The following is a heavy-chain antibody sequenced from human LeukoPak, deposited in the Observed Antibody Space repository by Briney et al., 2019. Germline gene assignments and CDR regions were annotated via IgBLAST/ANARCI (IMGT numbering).Heavy chain of an antibody. D-gene: IGHD3-16*01. CDR2: SRNKANSYTT. Sequence: PGGSLRLSCAASGLTFSDYYMDWARQAPGKGLEGVGRSRNKANSYTTEYAASVKGRFTISRDASKNSLYLQMNSLKTEDTAVHYCARDLGGGYARGMDVWGQGTTVTVSS. CDR3: ARDLGGGYARGMDV. J-gene: IGHJ6*02. V-gene: IGHV3-72*01. CDR1: GLTFSDYY.